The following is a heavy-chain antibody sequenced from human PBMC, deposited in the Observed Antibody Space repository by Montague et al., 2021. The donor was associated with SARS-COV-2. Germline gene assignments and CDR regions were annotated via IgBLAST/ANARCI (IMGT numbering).Heavy chain of an antibody. CDR3: ARHGPFVVVTAIHDTFDI. J-gene: IGHJ3*02. V-gene: IGHV4-59*08. D-gene: IGHD2-21*02. Sequence: SETLSLTCTVSGGSICTYYWSWIRQPPGKGLEWIGYIYYSGSTNYNPSLKSRVTISVDTSKNQFSLKLSSVTAADTAVYYCARHGPFVVVTAIHDTFDIWGQGTMVTVSS. CDR1: GGSICTYY. CDR2: IYYSGST.